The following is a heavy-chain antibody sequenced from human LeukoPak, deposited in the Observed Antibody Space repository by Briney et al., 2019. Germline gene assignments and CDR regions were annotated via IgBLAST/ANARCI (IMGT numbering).Heavy chain of an antibody. V-gene: IGHV3-66*01. CDR3: ATGVPGAYRIIY. CDR2: IYSGGST. Sequence: GGSLRLSCAASGFTDSNNYMSWVRQAPGKGLEWVSVIYSGGSTYYADSVKGRFTISRDNSKNTLYLQMNSLRAEDTAVYYCATGVPGAYRIIYWGQGTLVTASS. D-gene: IGHD2-21*01. CDR1: GFTDSNNY. J-gene: IGHJ4*02.